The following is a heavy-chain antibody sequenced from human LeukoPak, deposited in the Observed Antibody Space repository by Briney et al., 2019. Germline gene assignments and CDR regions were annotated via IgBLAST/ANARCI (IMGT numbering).Heavy chain of an antibody. V-gene: IGHV3-11*01. J-gene: IGHJ6*03. Sequence: GVSLSLSCAASRFTFSDYYMSWLRQAPGKAWVWGTYISSSGSTILYTDSVKARFTISRDIAKHSPYLQMNSLRAEDAAVYYCARDKQVDWAHYYYYYMDVWGKGTTVTVSS. CDR1: RFTFSDYY. D-gene: IGHD5-12*01. CDR3: ARDKQVDWAHYYYYYMDV. CDR2: ISSSGSTI.